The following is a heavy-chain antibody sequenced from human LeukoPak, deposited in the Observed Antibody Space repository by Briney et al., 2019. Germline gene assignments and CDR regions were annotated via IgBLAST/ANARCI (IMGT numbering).Heavy chain of an antibody. D-gene: IGHD1-26*01. CDR1: GFTFSSYA. J-gene: IGHJ4*02. V-gene: IGHV3-23*01. CDR3: AKSRIVGATWGARLDF. CDR2: ISGSGGRT. Sequence: PGGSLRLSCAASGFTFSSYAMSWLRQAPGKALECLSVISGSGGRTYYAESGKGRFTISRDNSKNTLYLQMNGLRAEDTAVYYCAKSRIVGATWGARLDFWGQGTLVTVSS.